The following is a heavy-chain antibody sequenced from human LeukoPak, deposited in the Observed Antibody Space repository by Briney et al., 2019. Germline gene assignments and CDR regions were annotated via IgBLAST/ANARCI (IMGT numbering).Heavy chain of an antibody. J-gene: IGHJ4*02. CDR2: ISGDGGST. V-gene: IGHV3-43*02. CDR1: GFTFDDYA. Sequence: GGSLRLSCAASGFTFDDYAMHWVRQAPGKGLEWVSLISGDGGSTYYADSVKGRFTISRDNAKNSLYLQMNSLRAEDTAVYYCARRLAYWGQGTLVTVSS. CDR3: ARRLAY.